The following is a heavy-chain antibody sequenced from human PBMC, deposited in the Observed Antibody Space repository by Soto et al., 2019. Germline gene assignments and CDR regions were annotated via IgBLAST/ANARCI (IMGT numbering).Heavy chain of an antibody. Sequence: SETLSLTCAVYGGSFSGYYWSWIRQPPGKGLEWIGEINHSGSTNYNPSLKSRVTISVYKSKNQFSLKLSSVTAADTAVEYCARDLSWYGGRNYAMDVGGQGTTVTVSS. CDR3: ARDLSWYGGRNYAMDV. J-gene: IGHJ6*02. CDR1: GGSFSGYY. CDR2: INHSGST. V-gene: IGHV4-34*01. D-gene: IGHD6-13*01.